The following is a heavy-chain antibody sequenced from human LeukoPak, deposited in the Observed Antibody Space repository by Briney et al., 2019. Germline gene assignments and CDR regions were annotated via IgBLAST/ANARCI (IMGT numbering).Heavy chain of an antibody. CDR3: ASTTYDYDTSGHYFLDY. CDR1: GGSINSYY. V-gene: IGHV4-4*07. Sequence: SEPLSLTCTVSGGSINSYYWSWIRQPAGKGLEWIGRIYTSGTTNYNPSLKSRVTMSVDTSKNHFSLQLRSVTAADTAVYYCASTTYDYDTSGHYFLDYWGQGSLVTVSS. D-gene: IGHD3-22*01. J-gene: IGHJ4*02. CDR2: IYTSGTT.